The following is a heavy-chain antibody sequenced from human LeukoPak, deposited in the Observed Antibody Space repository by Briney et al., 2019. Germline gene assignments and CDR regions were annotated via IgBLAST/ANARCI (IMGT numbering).Heavy chain of an antibody. Sequence: PGGSLRLSCAASGFTFSNYWMSWARQAPGKGLEWLANINQDGSEIYYVDSVKGRFTISRDNGKNSLYLQINSLRADDTAVYCCARDLCSMIVVRTTNWFFDLWGRGTLVTVSS. J-gene: IGHJ2*01. CDR3: ARDLCSMIVVRTTNWFFDL. CDR2: INQDGSEI. D-gene: IGHD3-22*01. V-gene: IGHV3-7*01. CDR1: GFTFSNYW.